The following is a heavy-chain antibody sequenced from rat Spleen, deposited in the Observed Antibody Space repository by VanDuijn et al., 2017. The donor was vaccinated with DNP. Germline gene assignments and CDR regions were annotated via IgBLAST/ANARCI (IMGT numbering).Heavy chain of an antibody. CDR1: GFTFSDYN. D-gene: IGHD1-12*02. J-gene: IGHJ4*01. Sequence: EVQLVESGGGLVQPGRSLKLSCAASGFTFSDYNMAWVRQAPKKGLEWVANITYAGSRTYYRYYVKGRFTISRDNAKSTLYLQMNSLRSEDTATYYCARVGDLHDGGDGDVLDVWGQGTSVTVSS. CDR2: ITYAGSRT. CDR3: ARVGDLHDGGDGDVLDV. V-gene: IGHV5S10*01.